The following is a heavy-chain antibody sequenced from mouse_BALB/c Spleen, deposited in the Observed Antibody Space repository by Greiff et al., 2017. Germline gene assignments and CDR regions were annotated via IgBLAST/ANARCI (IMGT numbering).Heavy chain of an antibody. J-gene: IGHJ4*01. CDR2: ISSGGSYT. V-gene: IGHV5-9-3*01. D-gene: IGHD1-2*01. CDR3: ARRYYGSNYAMDY. CDR1: GFTFSSYA. Sequence: EVKVVESGGGLVKPGGSLKLSCAASGFTFSSYAMSWVRQTPEKRLEWVATISSGGSYTYYPDSVKGRFTISRDNAKNTLYLQMSSLRSEDTAMYYCARRYYGSNYAMDYWGQGTSVTVSS.